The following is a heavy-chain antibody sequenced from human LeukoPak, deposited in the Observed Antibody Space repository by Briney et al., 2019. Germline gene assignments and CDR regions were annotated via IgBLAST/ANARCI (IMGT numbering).Heavy chain of an antibody. CDR2: ISGSGEST. CDR3: ASNRITMVRGVMGS. Sequence: GGSLRLSCAASGFTFSDYYMSWIRQAPGKGLEWVSAISGSGESTYADSVKGRFTISRDYSRNTLYLQMNSLRAEDTAVYYCASNRITMVRGVMGSWGQGTLVTVSS. J-gene: IGHJ5*02. CDR1: GFTFSDYY. D-gene: IGHD3-10*01. V-gene: IGHV3-23*01.